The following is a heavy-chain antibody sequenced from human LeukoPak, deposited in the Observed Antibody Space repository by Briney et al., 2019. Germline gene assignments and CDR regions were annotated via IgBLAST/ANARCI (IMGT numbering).Heavy chain of an antibody. J-gene: IGHJ4*02. D-gene: IGHD3-10*01. Sequence: SQTLSLTCAISGDSVSNNIATWNWVRQSPSRGLEWLGRTYYRSRWSNDYAISVKSRITINPDTSRNQFSLQLNSVTPEDTAVYYCVRDSDDYYWALDFWGQGTPVTVSS. CDR3: VRDSDDYYWALDF. CDR2: TYYRSRWSN. V-gene: IGHV6-1*01. CDR1: GDSVSNNIAT.